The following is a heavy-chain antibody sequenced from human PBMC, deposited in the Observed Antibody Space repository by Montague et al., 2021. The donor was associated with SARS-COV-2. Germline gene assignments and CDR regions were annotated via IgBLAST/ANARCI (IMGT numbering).Heavy chain of an antibody. CDR2: VSYSGST. D-gene: IGHD1-1*01. CDR1: GGTAITDTHY. CDR3: VRVSRLNCFYY. Sequence: SETLSLTCSASGGTAITDTHYWGWVRHSPGKGLEWLGSVSYSGSTYYNPSVKSRVAVSLDTSRTQCSLRLNSLTAADAAVYYCVRVSRLNCFYYWGQGVLVAVSS. J-gene: IGHJ4*02. V-gene: IGHV4-39*07.